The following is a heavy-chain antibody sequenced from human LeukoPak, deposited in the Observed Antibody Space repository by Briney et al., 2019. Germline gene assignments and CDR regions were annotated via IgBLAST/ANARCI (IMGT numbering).Heavy chain of an antibody. CDR2: IHPNSGGT. V-gene: IGHV1-2*02. CDR1: GYTFTGYY. CDR3: ARDLAYGDPPSGFDP. Sequence: GASVKVSCKASGYTFTGYYLHWVRQAPGQGLEWMGWIHPNSGGTNYAQKFQGRVTMTRDTSITTAYMELSSLRSDDTAVYFCARDLAYGDPPSGFDPWGQGTLVTVSS. J-gene: IGHJ5*02. D-gene: IGHD4-17*01.